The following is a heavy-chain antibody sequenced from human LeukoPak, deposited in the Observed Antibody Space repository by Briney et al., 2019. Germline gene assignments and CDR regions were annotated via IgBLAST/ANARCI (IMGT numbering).Heavy chain of an antibody. CDR2: IGPTGTDR. CDR3: APETIDRHYDY. CDR1: GFAFSSCG. J-gene: IGHJ4*02. V-gene: IGHV3-21*01. D-gene: IGHD1-14*01. Sequence: GGSLRLSCAASGFAFSSCGFNWVRQAPGKGLEWVSSIGPTGTDRYYADSVRGRFTISRDNAKNSMYLQMDSLRDEDTADYYCAPETIDRHYDYWGQGTLLTVSS.